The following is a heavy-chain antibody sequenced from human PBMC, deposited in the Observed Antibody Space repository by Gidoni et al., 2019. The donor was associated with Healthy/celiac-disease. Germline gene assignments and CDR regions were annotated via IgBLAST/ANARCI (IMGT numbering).Heavy chain of an antibody. V-gene: IGHV1-18*01. CDR2: ISAYNGNT. D-gene: IGHD6-13*01. CDR3: ARASAAAGTHDAFDI. J-gene: IGHJ3*02. CDR1: GYTFTSYG. Sequence: QVQLVQSVAEVTKPGASVKFSCTASGYTFTSYGISWVRQAPGQGLEWMGWISAYNGNTNYAQKLQGRVTMTTDTSTSTAYMELRSLRSDDTAVYYCARASAAAGTHDAFDIWGQGTMVTVSS.